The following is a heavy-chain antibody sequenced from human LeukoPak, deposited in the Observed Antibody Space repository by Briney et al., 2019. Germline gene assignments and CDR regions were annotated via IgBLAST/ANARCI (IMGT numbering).Heavy chain of an antibody. J-gene: IGHJ5*02. V-gene: IGHV3-23*01. CDR3: ARVASIEWIRSWFDP. D-gene: IGHD2-2*03. CDR2: ISGSGGNT. CDR1: GFTFSDYA. Sequence: PGGSLRLSCAASGFTFSDYAMSWVRQAPGKGLEWVSAISGSGGNTDYADSVKGRFTISRDNSKNTLELQMNSLRAEDTALYYCARVASIEWIRSWFDPWGQGTLVTVSS.